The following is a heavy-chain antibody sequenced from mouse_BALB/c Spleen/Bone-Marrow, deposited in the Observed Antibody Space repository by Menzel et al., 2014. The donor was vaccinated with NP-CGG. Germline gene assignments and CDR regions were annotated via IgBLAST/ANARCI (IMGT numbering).Heavy chain of an antibody. V-gene: IGHV5-6-3*01. D-gene: IGHD1-1*02. Sequence: EEKLVESGAGLVQPGGSLKLSCAASGFTFSNYGMSWVRQTPDHRLDWIGTIHSNGGTTYYPDSLKGRFTISRDTAQNTLYLQMSSLKTADAAMYGGARGLCWGAYGHVLAYGGEGTRVTVSA. J-gene: IGHJ3*01. CDR1: GFTFSNYG. CDR2: IHSNGGTT. CDR3: ARGLCWGAYGHVLAY.